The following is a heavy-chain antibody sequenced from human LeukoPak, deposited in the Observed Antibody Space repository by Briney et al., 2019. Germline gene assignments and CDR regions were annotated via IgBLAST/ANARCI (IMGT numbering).Heavy chain of an antibody. J-gene: IGHJ5*02. V-gene: IGHV4-59*08. Sequence: SETLSLTCTVSGGSISTYYWSCIRQPPGKGLEWIGYIYYSGSTNYNPSLKSRVTISVDTSKNQFSLKLSSVPAADTAVYYCARRNYSGSGSLDNWFDPWGQGTLVTVSS. CDR3: ARRNYSGSGSLDNWFDP. D-gene: IGHD3-10*01. CDR1: GGSISTYY. CDR2: IYYSGST.